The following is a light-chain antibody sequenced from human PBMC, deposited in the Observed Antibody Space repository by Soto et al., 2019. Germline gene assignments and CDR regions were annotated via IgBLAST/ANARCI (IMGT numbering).Light chain of an antibody. V-gene: IGKV3-20*01. CDR2: GAS. CDR3: QQYGSSPRT. J-gene: IGKJ1*01. Sequence: EIVMTQSPATLSVSPGERATLSCRASQSVSSNLAWYQQKPGQAPRLLIYGASTRATGIPDRFSGSGSGTDFTLTSSRLAPEDCEVYYCQQYGSSPRTFGQGTKVDI. CDR1: QSVSSN.